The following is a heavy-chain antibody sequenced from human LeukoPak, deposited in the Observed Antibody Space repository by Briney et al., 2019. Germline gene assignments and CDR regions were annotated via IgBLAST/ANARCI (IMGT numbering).Heavy chain of an antibody. V-gene: IGHV1-69*04. CDR1: GGTFSSYA. CDR3: ARDPPPPLRYLDWLRSPPFY. D-gene: IGHD3-9*01. J-gene: IGHJ4*02. Sequence: ASVKVSCKASGGTFSSYAISWVRQAPGQGLEWMGRIIPILGIANYAQKFQGRVTITADKSTSTAYMELSSLRSEDTAVYYCARDPPPPLRYLDWLRSPPFYWGQGTLVTVSS. CDR2: IIPILGIA.